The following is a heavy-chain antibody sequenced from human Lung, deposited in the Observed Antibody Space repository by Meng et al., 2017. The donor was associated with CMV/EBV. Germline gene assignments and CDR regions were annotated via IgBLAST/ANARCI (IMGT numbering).Heavy chain of an antibody. V-gene: IGHV7-4-1*02. J-gene: IGHJ4*02. Sequence: QVRLVKRWLNLKKPGALVTVSCKAFGYHFINYAMNWVRQAPGQGLEWMGWINTNTGNPTYAQGFTRRFVFSLDTSFRTAYLQISSLKAEDTAVYYCARVAPSGYRYFDYWGQGTLVTVSS. D-gene: IGHD3-3*01. CDR3: ARVAPSGYRYFDY. CDR1: GYHFINYA. CDR2: INTNTGNP.